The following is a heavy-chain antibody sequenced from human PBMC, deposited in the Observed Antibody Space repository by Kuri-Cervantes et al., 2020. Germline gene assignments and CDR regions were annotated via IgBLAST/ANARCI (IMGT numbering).Heavy chain of an antibody. V-gene: IGHV1-2*02. J-gene: IGHJ6*01. CDR1: GYTFTGYY. CDR2: INPNSGGT. D-gene: IGHD6-6*01. CDR3: ARDLEYSSSSPFYGMDV. Sequence: ASVKVSCKASGYTFTGYYMHWVRQAPGQGLEWMGWINPNSGGTNYAQKFQGRVTMTRDTSISTAYMELSRLRSDDTAVYYCARDLEYSSSSPFYGMDVWGQGTTVT.